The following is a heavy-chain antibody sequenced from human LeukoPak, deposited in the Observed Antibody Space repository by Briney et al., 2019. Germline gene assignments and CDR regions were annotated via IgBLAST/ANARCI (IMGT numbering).Heavy chain of an antibody. CDR3: ARGSGFDP. Sequence: SETLSLTGTVSGGSSSSYYWSWIRQPPGKGLEWIGYIYYSGSTNYNPSLKSRVTISVDTSKNQFSLRLSSVTAADTAVYYCARGSGFDPWGQGTLVTVSS. CDR2: IYYSGST. CDR1: GGSSSSYY. J-gene: IGHJ5*02. V-gene: IGHV4-59*01.